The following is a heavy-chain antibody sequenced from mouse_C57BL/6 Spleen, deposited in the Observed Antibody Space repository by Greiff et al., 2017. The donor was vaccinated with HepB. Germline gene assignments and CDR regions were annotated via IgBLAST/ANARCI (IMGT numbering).Heavy chain of an antibody. J-gene: IGHJ1*03. D-gene: IGHD1-1*01. CDR2: IYPGDGDT. CDR1: GYAFSSSW. Sequence: VQLQQSGPELVKPGASVKISCKASGYAFSSSWMNWVKQRPGKGLEWIGRIYPGDGDTNYNGKFKGKATLTADKSSSTAYMQLSSLTSEDSAVYFCARGGYYGSSYSYWYFDVWGTGTTVTVSS. CDR3: ARGGYYGSSYSYWYFDV. V-gene: IGHV1-82*01.